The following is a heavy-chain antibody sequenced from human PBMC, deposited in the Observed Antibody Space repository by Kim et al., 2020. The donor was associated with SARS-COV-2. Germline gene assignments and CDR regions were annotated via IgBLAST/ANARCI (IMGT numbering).Heavy chain of an antibody. D-gene: IGHD4-17*01. CDR3: ARGTDYDY. CDR1: GYSFPSHW. J-gene: IGHJ4*02. CDR2: IDLRDSYT. Sequence: GASLKISFKGSGYSFPSHWITWVRQMPGKGLEWMGRIDLRDSYTTYSPSFQGHVTISADKSINTAYLEWSSLKASDTAIYYCARGTDYDYWGQGTLVTVSS. V-gene: IGHV5-10-1*01.